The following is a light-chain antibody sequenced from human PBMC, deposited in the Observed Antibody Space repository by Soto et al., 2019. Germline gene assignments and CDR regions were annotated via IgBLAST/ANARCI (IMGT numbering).Light chain of an antibody. CDR3: QQYHTFPYT. CDR2: AAS. V-gene: IGKV1-33*01. Sequence: DIQLTQSPSSLSASVGDRVTLACQASQDIARSLSWFQQKPGKAPNLLIYAASNLEAGVPSRFSAGGSGTNFSLIISSLQPQDIATYYSQQYHTFPYTFGRGTKL. CDR1: QDIARS. J-gene: IGKJ2*01.